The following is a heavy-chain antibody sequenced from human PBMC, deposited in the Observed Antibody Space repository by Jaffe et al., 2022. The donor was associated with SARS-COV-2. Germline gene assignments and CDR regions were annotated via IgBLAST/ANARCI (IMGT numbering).Heavy chain of an antibody. CDR3: TSSVATIGY. CDR1: GFTFSGSA. CDR2: IRSKANSYAT. D-gene: IGHD5-12*01. V-gene: IGHV3-73*02. Sequence: EVQLVESGGGLVQPGGSLKLSCAASGFTFSGSAMHWVRQASGKGLEWVGRIRSKANSYATAYAASVKGRFTISRDDSKNTAYLQMNSLKTEDTAVYYCTSSVATIGYWGQGTLVTVSS. J-gene: IGHJ4*02.